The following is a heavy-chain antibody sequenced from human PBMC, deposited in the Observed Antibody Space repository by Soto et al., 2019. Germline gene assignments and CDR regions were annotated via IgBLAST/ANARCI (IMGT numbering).Heavy chain of an antibody. CDR1: GASFSGYY. D-gene: IGHD3-10*01. CDR3: ARDSRITMVRGVIITGGPYGMDV. CDR2: ISDTGST. Sequence: PSETLSLTCAVYGASFSGYYWIWIRQSPGKGLEWIGEISDTGSTNYNPSLESRVTITLDTSKNQFSLKLSSVTAADTAVYYCARDSRITMVRGVIITGGPYGMDVWGQGTTVTVSS. J-gene: IGHJ6*02. V-gene: IGHV4-34*01.